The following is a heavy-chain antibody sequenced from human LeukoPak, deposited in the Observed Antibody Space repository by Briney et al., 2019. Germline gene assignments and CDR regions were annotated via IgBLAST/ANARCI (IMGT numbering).Heavy chain of an antibody. CDR1: GYTFTSCG. CDR2: ISAYNGNT. D-gene: IGHD3-10*01. CDR3: ARGRAMVRGVTITSPLNY. J-gene: IGHJ4*02. V-gene: IGHV1-18*01. Sequence: ASVKVSCKASGYTFTSCGISWVRQAPAQGLEWMGWISAYNGNTNYAQKLQGRVTMTTDTSTSTAYMELRSLRSDDTAVYYCARGRAMVRGVTITSPLNYWGQGTLVTVSS.